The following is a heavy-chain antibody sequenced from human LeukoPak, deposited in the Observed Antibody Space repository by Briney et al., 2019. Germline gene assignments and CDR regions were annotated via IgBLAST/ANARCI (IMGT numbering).Heavy chain of an antibody. Sequence: EGSLRLFCAASGFTFSSYSMNWVRRAPGKGPEWVSYISSSSSTILYAVSVKGRFEISRNNAKHSLYLQLNRMIGEDTAGYYFARRKYYMDVWGKGTTVTVSS. CDR2: ISSSSSTI. J-gene: IGHJ6*03. CDR3: ARRKYYMDV. CDR1: GFTFSSYS. V-gene: IGHV3-48*04. D-gene: IGHD1-14*01.